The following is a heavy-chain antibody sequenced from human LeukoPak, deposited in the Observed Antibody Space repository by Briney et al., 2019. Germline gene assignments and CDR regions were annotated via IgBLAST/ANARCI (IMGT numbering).Heavy chain of an antibody. CDR1: GYTFTSYG. J-gene: IGHJ4*02. D-gene: IGHD3-22*01. Sequence: ASVKVSCKASGYTFTSYGIRWVRQAPGQGLEWMGWISAYNGNTNYAQKLQGRVTMTTDTSTSTAYMELRSLRSDDTAVYYCAREMSYYDSSGYLDIDYWGQGTLVTVSS. V-gene: IGHV1-18*01. CDR2: ISAYNGNT. CDR3: AREMSYYDSSGYLDIDY.